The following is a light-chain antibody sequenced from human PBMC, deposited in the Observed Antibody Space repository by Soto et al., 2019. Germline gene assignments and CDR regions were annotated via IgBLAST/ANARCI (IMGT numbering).Light chain of an antibody. V-gene: IGKV3-15*01. CDR1: QSVNNN. CDR2: GAS. J-gene: IGKJ1*01. CDR3: QQYNNWPTWT. Sequence: EIMLTQSPATLSVSPGERATLSCRASQSVNNNLAWYQQKPGQAPRLLIYGASTRATGIPARFSGSGSGTEFTLTISSLQSEDFAVYYCQQYNNWPTWTFGQGTKVDI.